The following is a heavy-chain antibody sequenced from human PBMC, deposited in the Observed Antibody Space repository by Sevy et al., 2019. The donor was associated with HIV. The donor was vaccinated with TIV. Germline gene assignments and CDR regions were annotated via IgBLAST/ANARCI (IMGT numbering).Heavy chain of an antibody. CDR2: VYDSGNS. CDR1: GGSINSFF. CDR3: ARGGGIYYDSRGFHPQYYFDS. J-gene: IGHJ4*02. V-gene: IGHV4-59*01. D-gene: IGHD3-22*01. Sequence: SQTLSLTCAVSGGSINSFFWSWIRQSPGKGLEWIGYVYDSGNSVYNPSLRSRVTISVDTSKKQFSLKLGSVTAADTAVYYCARGGGIYYDSRGFHPQYYFDSWGQGTLVTVSS.